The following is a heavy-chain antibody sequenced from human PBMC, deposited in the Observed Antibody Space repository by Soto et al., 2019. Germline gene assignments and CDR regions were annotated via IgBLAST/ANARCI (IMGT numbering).Heavy chain of an antibody. CDR1: GGTFSTYG. CDR3: AQDNPIVTTNYDYHYYGMDV. D-gene: IGHD4-4*01. J-gene: IGHJ6*02. Sequence: QVTLVQSGAEVKKPGSSVKVSCKASGGTFSTYGDNWVRQAPGQGLEWMGGIIPLFGTTSYAQNLQGRVTITAVESSSTAYMELGSLRSADTAVYYCAQDNPIVTTNYDYHYYGMDVWGQGPTVTVSS. V-gene: IGHV1-69*01. CDR2: IIPLFGTT.